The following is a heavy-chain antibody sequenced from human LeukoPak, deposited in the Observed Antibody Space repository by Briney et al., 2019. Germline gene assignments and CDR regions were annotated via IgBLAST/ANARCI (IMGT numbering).Heavy chain of an antibody. CDR3: AKGRGYCTGGSCYSDY. CDR2: ISGSDGST. CDR1: GFTYSNYA. J-gene: IGHJ4*02. D-gene: IGHD2-15*01. Sequence: GGSLRLSCTASGFTYSNYAMSWVRQAPGKGLEWVSTISGSDGSTYYADSVKGRLTISRDNSKNTLYLQMNSLRVEDTAIYYCAKGRGYCTGGSCYSDYWGQGTLVTVSS. V-gene: IGHV3-23*01.